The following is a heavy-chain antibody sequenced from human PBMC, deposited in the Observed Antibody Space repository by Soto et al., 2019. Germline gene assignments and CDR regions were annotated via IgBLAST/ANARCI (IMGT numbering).Heavy chain of an antibody. CDR1: GYTFSHYW. D-gene: IGHD2-15*01. V-gene: IGHV3-7*03. CDR2: IKHDGSET. J-gene: IGHJ4*02. Sequence: GGSLRLSCAASGYTFSHYWMHWVRQSPGKGLEWVANIKHDGSETYYADSVKGRFTISRDNAKNSLFLQMNTLRTEDTAVYYCARDFATHCSGSTCYPYAYWGQGALVTVSS. CDR3: ARDFATHCSGSTCYPYAY.